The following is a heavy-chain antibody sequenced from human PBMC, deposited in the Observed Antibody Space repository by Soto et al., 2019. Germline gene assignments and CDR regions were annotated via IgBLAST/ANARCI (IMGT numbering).Heavy chain of an antibody. J-gene: IGHJ2*01. CDR1: GFTFSIYG. Sequence: QVQLVEPGGGVVQPGRSLRLSCAASGFTFSIYGMHWVRQAPGKGLEWVAVMSSDGSNKDYADSVKGRFTISRDNSKNTLYLQMNSLRAEDTALYYCAKVGGSGWTVPAAGYFDLWGRGTLVTVSS. CDR3: AKVGGSGWTVPAAGYFDL. V-gene: IGHV3-30*18. CDR2: MSSDGSNK. D-gene: IGHD6-19*01.